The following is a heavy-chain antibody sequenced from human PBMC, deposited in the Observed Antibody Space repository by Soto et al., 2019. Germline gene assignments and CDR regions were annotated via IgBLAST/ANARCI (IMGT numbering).Heavy chain of an antibody. CDR3: ARRYSSGWFNYYYYGMDV. CDR2: IYYSGST. CDR1: GGSISSSSYY. D-gene: IGHD6-19*01. Sequence: QLQLQESGPGLVKPSETLSLTCTVSGGSISSSSYYWGWIRQPPGKGLEWIGSIYYSGSTYYNPSLKSRVTISVDTSKNQFSLKLSAVTAADTAVYYCARRYSSGWFNYYYYGMDVWGQGTTVTVSS. J-gene: IGHJ6*02. V-gene: IGHV4-39*01.